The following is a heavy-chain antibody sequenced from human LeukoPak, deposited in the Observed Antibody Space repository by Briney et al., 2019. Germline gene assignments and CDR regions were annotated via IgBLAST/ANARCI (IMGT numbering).Heavy chain of an antibody. Sequence: EASVKVSCTASGYTFTGYYVHWLRQAPGQGLTWMGWINPNSGGTDYAQQYQGRVTLTRDTSISTAYMELSSLTSDDSAVYYCARAFFNSGFDYWGQGTLVTVSS. J-gene: IGHJ4*02. CDR1: GYTFTGYY. CDR3: ARAFFNSGFDY. D-gene: IGHD3-3*02. V-gene: IGHV1-2*02. CDR2: INPNSGGT.